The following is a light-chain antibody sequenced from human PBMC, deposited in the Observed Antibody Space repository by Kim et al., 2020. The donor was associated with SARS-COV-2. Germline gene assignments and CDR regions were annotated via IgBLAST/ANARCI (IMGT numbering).Light chain of an antibody. CDR3: GAWDTRLNGVL. Sequence: GQRVSISCSGDSSSIGSNDVTWSQQLPGTAPKLLIYLSNERPSGVPDRFSGSRSDTSASLSISGLQSVDEADYYCGAWDTRLNGVLFGGGTQLTVL. V-gene: IGLV1-44*01. CDR2: LSN. CDR1: SSSIGSND. J-gene: IGLJ2*01.